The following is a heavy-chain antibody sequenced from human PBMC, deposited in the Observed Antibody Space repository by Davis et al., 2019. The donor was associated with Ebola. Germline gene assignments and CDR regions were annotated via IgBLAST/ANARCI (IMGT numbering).Heavy chain of an antibody. CDR2: LITMPGIA. J-gene: IGHJ4*02. CDR1: GGTFSTST. V-gene: IGHV1-69*04. CDR3: ARDWGPADY. Sequence: KVSCKASGGTFSTSTINWVRQAPGQGLEWMGSLITMPGIANSAQKLQGRVTITADKSTSTAYMELSSLRFEDTAVYYCARDWGPADYWGQGTLVTVSS. D-gene: IGHD3-16*01.